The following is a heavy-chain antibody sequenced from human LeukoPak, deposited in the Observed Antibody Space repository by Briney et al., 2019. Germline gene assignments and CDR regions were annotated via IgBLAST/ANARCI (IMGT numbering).Heavy chain of an antibody. V-gene: IGHV3-23*01. CDR1: GFTFSSYA. D-gene: IGHD4-17*01. CDR3: VATVTILDY. J-gene: IGHJ4*02. CDR2: ISGSGGST. Sequence: PGGSLRLSCAASGFTFSSYAMSWVRQAPGKGLEWVSAISGSGGSTYYADSVKGRFTISRDNSRDTLYLQMNSLRADDTAVYYCVATVTILDYWGQGTLVTVSS.